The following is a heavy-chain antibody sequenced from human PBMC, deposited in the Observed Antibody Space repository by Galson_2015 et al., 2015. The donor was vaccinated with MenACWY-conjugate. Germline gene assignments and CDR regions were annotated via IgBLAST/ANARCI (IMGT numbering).Heavy chain of an antibody. CDR2: ISGSGGGT. J-gene: IGHJ4*02. CDR1: GFTFSSCA. CDR3: AKDIPRKRTVAAPIDY. Sequence: SLRLSCAASGFTFSSCAMSWVRQAPGKGLEWVSAISGSGGGTYYADSVKGRFTISRDNYKNTLYLQMNSLRAEDTAVYYCAKDIPRKRTVAAPIDYWGQGTLGTVSS. V-gene: IGHV3-23*01. D-gene: IGHD6-19*01.